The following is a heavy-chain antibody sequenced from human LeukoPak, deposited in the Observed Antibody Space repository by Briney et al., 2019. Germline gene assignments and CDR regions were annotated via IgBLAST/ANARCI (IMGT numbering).Heavy chain of an antibody. Sequence: SETLSLTCTVSGDSINNHYWGWARQSPNKGLEWIGYVYSSGNTNYNPSLKSQVTMFGVTSKNQFSLKLASVTAADTAVYYWARVREYCYNVVCYRTWGSSLDNWGQGIQVIVSS. J-gene: IGHJ4*02. V-gene: IGHV4-59*11. CDR1: GDSINNHY. CDR3: ARVREYCYNVVCYRTWGSSLDN. D-gene: IGHD2-8*01. CDR2: VYSSGNT.